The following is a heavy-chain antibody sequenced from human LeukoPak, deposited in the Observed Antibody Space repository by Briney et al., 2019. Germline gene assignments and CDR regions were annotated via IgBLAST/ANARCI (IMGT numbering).Heavy chain of an antibody. CDR1: GGSISSSSYY. Sequence: TSETLSLTCTVSGGSISSSSYYWGWIRQPPGKGLEWIGSLHYSGSTYYNPSLKSRVTISVDTSKNQFSLKLSSVTAADTAVYYCAMLSSGSYWGGLYSWFDPWGQGTLVTVSS. CDR3: AMLSSGSYWGGLYSWFDP. CDR2: LHYSGST. V-gene: IGHV4-39*01. J-gene: IGHJ5*02. D-gene: IGHD1-26*01.